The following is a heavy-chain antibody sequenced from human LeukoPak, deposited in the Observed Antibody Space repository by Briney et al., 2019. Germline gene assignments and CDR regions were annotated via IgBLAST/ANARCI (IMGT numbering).Heavy chain of an antibody. CDR2: IKQDGSEK. J-gene: IGHJ4*02. Sequence: GGSLRLSCVASGFTFSSRDWMTWVRQAPGKGLEWVANIKQDGSEKNYVDSVKGRFIISRDNAKNSVDLQMNSLRVEDTAVYYCARGGGSGRYGLPFDSWGQGTLVTVSS. D-gene: IGHD6-13*01. V-gene: IGHV3-7*01. CDR1: GFTFSSRDW. CDR3: ARGGGSGRYGLPFDS.